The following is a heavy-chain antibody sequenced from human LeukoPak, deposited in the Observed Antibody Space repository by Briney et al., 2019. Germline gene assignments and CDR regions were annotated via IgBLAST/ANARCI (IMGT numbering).Heavy chain of an antibody. D-gene: IGHD3-22*01. J-gene: IGHJ4*02. Sequence: GGSLRLSCAASGFTFSSYSMNWVRQAPGKGLEWVSSISSSSSYIYYADSVKGRFTISRDNAKNSLYLQMNSLRAEDTAVYYCARGPAKTRYYYDSSGYYADYWGQGTLVTVSS. V-gene: IGHV3-21*01. CDR2: ISSSSSYI. CDR3: ARGPAKTRYYYDSSGYYADY. CDR1: GFTFSSYS.